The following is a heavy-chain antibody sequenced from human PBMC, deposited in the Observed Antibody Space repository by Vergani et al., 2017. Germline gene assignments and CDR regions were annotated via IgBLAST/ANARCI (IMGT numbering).Heavy chain of an antibody. D-gene: IGHD3-22*01. Sequence: QVQLVQSGAEVKKPGSSVKVSCEASGGTFSSYAISWVRQAPGQGLEWMGRIIPIFGTANYAQKFQGRVTITADESTSTAYMELSSLRSEDTAVYYCARDRGYYYDSSGYGTDYWGQGTLVTVSS. J-gene: IGHJ4*02. CDR2: IIPIFGTA. V-gene: IGHV1-69*13. CDR3: ARDRGYYYDSSGYGTDY. CDR1: GGTFSSYA.